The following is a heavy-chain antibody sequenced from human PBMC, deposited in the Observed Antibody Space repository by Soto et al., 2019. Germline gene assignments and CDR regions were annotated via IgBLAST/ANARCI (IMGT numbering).Heavy chain of an antibody. CDR2: IGGSGYDI. CDR1: GFIFSNYP. D-gene: IGHD3-3*01. Sequence: EVQLLESGGGLVPPGGSLRLSCGASGFIFSNYPMTWVRQAPGKGLEWVSTIGGSGYDIYYADSVKGRFTISRDNSKNMLYLQMNSLRPEDTAVYYCAKCLPRPSIFGVVIYGFDHWGQGTLVTVSS. CDR3: AKCLPRPSIFGVVIYGFDH. J-gene: IGHJ5*02. V-gene: IGHV3-23*01.